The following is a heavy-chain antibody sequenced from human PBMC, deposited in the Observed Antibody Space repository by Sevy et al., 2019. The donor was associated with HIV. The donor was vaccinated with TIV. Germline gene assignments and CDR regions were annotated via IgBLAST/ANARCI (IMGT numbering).Heavy chain of an antibody. CDR3: ARDGGATDYGMDV. CDR2: ISSTSTYI. Sequence: GGSLRLSCGASGFTFNTYNFNWVRQAPGKGLESVSSISSTSTYIYYADSVRGRFTISRDNAKNSLYLQMNNLRAEDTAIYYCARDGGATDYGMDVWGLGTTVTVSS. CDR1: GFTFNTYN. J-gene: IGHJ6*02. V-gene: IGHV3-21*01. D-gene: IGHD1-26*01.